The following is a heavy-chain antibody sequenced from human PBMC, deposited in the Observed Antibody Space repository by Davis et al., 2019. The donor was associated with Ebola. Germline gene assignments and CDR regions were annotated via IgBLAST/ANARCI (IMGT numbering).Heavy chain of an antibody. Sequence: GESLKISCAASGFTFSSYAMSWVRQAPGKGLEWVSSISSSSSYIYYADSVKGRFTISRDNAKNSLYLQMNSLRAEDTAVYYCARGYCSSTSCYIHYYYGMDVWGQGTTVTVSS. J-gene: IGHJ6*02. CDR2: ISSSSSYI. D-gene: IGHD2-2*02. V-gene: IGHV3-21*01. CDR3: ARGYCSSTSCYIHYYYGMDV. CDR1: GFTFSSYA.